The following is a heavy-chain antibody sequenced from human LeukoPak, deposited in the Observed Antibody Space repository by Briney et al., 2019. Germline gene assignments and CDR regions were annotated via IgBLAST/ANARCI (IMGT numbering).Heavy chain of an antibody. J-gene: IGHJ5*02. CDR3: ASRSSDVVVPAAKFDP. CDR1: GGSFSGYY. D-gene: IGHD2-2*01. CDR2: INHSGST. Sequence: SEILSLTCAVYGGSFSGYYWSWIRQPPGKGLEWIGEINHSGSTNYNPSLKSRVTISVDTSKNQFSLKLSSVTAADTAVYYCASRSSDVVVPAAKFDPWGQGTLVTVSS. V-gene: IGHV4-34*01.